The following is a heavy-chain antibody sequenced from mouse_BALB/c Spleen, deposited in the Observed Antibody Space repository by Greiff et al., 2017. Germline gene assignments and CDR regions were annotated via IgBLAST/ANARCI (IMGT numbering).Heavy chain of an antibody. V-gene: IGHV1-54*01. Sequence: QVQLKQSGAELVRPGTSVKVSCKASGYAFTNYLIEWVKQRPGQGLEWIGVINPGSGGTNYNEKFKGKATLTADKSSSTAYMQLSSLTSDDSAVYFCAREDYYGYVAYWGQGTLVTVSA. J-gene: IGHJ3*01. CDR2: INPGSGGT. CDR3: AREDYYGYVAY. CDR1: GYAFTNYL. D-gene: IGHD1-2*01.